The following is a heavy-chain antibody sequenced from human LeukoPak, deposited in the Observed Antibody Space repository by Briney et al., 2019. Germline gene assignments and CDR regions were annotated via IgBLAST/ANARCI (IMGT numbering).Heavy chain of an antibody. CDR3: ARDFRHRGSGSYGYYYYMDV. CDR2: ISSSGGTI. J-gene: IGHJ6*03. D-gene: IGHD3-10*01. V-gene: IGHV3-11*01. Sequence: SGGSLRLSCAASGFTFSDYYMSWLRQAPGKGLEWVSYISSSGGTIYYADSVKGRFTISRDNAKNSLYLQMNSLRAEDTAVYYCARDFRHRGSGSYGYYYYMDVWGKGTTVTISS. CDR1: GFTFSDYY.